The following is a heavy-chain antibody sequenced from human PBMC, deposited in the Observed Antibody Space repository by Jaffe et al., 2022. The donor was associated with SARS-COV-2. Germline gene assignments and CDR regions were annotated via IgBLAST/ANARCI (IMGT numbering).Heavy chain of an antibody. CDR2: IYYSGST. CDR1: GGSISSSSYY. J-gene: IGHJ4*02. V-gene: IGHV4-39*01. Sequence: QLQLQESGPGLVKPSETLSLTCTVSGGSISSSSYYWGWIRQPPGKGLEWIGSIYYSGSTYYNPSLKSRVTISVDTSKNQFSLKLSSVTAADTAVYYCASLRLVAYCGGDCPGNDYFDYWGQGTLVTVSS. CDR3: ASLRLVAYCGGDCPGNDYFDY. D-gene: IGHD2-21*02.